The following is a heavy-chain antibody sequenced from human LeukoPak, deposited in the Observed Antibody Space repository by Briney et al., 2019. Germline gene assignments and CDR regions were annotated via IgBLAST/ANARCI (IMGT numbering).Heavy chain of an antibody. D-gene: IGHD6-13*01. CDR3: ARRRSSLYPFDY. Sequence: PSETLSLTCTVSGGSISSSSYYWGWIRQPPGKGLEWIGSIYYSGSTYYNPSLKSRVTISVDTSKNQFSLKLSSVTAADTAVYYCARRRSSLYPFDYWGQGALVTVSS. J-gene: IGHJ4*02. CDR1: GGSISSSSYY. V-gene: IGHV4-39*07. CDR2: IYYSGST.